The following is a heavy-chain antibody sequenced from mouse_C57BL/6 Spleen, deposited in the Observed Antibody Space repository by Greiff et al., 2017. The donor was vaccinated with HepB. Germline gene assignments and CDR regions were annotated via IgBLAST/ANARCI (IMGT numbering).Heavy chain of an antibody. CDR2: ISGGGGNT. CDR3: ASHDGYYDY. D-gene: IGHD2-3*01. Sequence: EVQLVESGGGLVKPGGSLKLSCAASGFTFSSYTMSWVRQTPEKRLEWVATISGGGGNTYYPDSVKGRFTISRDNAKNTLYLQMSSLRSEDTAVYYCASHDGYYDYWGQGTLVTVSA. V-gene: IGHV5-9*04. J-gene: IGHJ3*01. CDR1: GFTFSSYT.